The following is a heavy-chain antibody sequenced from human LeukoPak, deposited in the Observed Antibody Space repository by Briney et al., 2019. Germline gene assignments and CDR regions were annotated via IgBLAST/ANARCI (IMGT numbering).Heavy chain of an antibody. CDR2: IAPSDSYT. V-gene: IGHV5-10-1*01. J-gene: IGHJ4*02. CDR1: GYSFTSHW. Sequence: GESLKNSCKGSGYSFTSHWISWVRQMPGKGLEWMGRIAPSDSYTNYRPSFQGHVTISADKSISTAYLQWSSLKASDTAMYYCARHRDCSSGACYPDYWGQGTLVTASS. CDR3: ARHRDCSSGACYPDY. D-gene: IGHD2-15*01.